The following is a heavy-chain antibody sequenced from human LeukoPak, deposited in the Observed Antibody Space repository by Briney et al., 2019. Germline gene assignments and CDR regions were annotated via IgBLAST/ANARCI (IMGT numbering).Heavy chain of an antibody. V-gene: IGHV3-74*01. CDR3: AREDPRTGYWFFDF. CDR1: GFTLSSYW. CDR2: MNSDGSSR. Sequence: GGSLRLSCAASGFTLSSYWMHWVRQAPGKGLVWVSRMNSDGSSRTYADSAKGRFTISRDNGNNTLYLQMNSLRAEDTAVYYCAREDPRTGYWFFDFWGRGTLVTVSS. J-gene: IGHJ2*01.